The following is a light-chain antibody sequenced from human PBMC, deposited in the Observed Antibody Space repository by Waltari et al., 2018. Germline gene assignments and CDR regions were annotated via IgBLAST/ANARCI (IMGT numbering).Light chain of an antibody. J-gene: IGLJ2*01. CDR1: TSDIGSYDL. Sequence: HSALTQPASVSGSPGQSIAISCAGTTSDIGSYDLASWYLKYPGKAPKLIISEGKNRPSDISARLSGSKPGDTASLTSSGLEAEDDAEYYCASYVNSFALVFGGGTKVSVL. V-gene: IGLV2-14*01. CDR3: ASYVNSFALV. CDR2: EGK.